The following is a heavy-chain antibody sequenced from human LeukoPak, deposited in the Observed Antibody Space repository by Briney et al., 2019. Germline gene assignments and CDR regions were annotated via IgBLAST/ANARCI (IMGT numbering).Heavy chain of an antibody. V-gene: IGHV1-8*01. Sequence: ASVKVSCKASGYTFTSYDINWVRQATGQGLEWMGWMNPNSGNTGYAQKFQGRVTMTRNTSTSTAYTELSSLRSEDTAVYYCARVAYYDSSGYYYVMDAFDIWGQGTMVTVSS. CDR3: ARVAYYDSSGYYYVMDAFDI. CDR2: MNPNSGNT. J-gene: IGHJ3*02. CDR1: GYTFTSYD. D-gene: IGHD3-22*01.